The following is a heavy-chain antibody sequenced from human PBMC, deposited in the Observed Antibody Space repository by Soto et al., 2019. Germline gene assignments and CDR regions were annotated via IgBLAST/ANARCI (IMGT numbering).Heavy chain of an antibody. J-gene: IGHJ4*02. V-gene: IGHV3-74*01. CDR3: ARHLPDY. D-gene: IGHD3-3*02. Sequence: EVQLVESGGGLVQPGGSLRLSCAASGFTFSSCWMHWVRQTPGKGLVWVSRISSDGSTTNYADSVKGRFTISRDNAKNTLYLQMNNLRAEDTAVYYCARHLPDYWGQGTLVTVSS. CDR2: ISSDGSTT. CDR1: GFTFSSCW.